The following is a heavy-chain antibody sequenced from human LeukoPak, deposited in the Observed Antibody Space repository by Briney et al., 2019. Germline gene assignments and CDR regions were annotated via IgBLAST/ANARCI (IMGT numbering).Heavy chain of an antibody. D-gene: IGHD6-6*01. V-gene: IGHV4-34*01. Sequence: PSETLSLTCAVYGGSFSGYYWGWIRQPPGKGLEWIGEINHSGSTNYNPSLKSRVTISVDTSKNQFSLKLSSVTAADTAVYYCARVPSIAARPDLNWFDPWGQGTLVTVSS. J-gene: IGHJ5*02. CDR2: INHSGST. CDR1: GGSFSGYY. CDR3: ARVPSIAARPDLNWFDP.